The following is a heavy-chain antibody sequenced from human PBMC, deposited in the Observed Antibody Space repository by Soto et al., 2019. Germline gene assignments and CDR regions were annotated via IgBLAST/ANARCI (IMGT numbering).Heavy chain of an antibody. Sequence: SETLSLTCAVSGGSISSGGYTWSWLRQPPGKGLEWIGYIHQTGITYYNPSLKSRVTISLDRPNNQFSLNLSSVTAADTAVYFSGGDRKQSNNFDYWGQGTLVTVSS. D-gene: IGHD4-4*01. V-gene: IGHV4-30-2*01. CDR3: GGDRKQSNNFDY. CDR2: IHQTGIT. J-gene: IGHJ4*02. CDR1: GGSISSGGYT.